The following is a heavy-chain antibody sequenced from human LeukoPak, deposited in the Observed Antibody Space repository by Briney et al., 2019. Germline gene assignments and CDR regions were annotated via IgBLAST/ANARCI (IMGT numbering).Heavy chain of an antibody. CDR3: AKVQWELLMHCAFDI. Sequence: GGSLRLSCAASGFTFDDYGMSWVRQAPGKGLEWVSAISGSGGSTYYADSVKGRFTISRDNSKNTLYLQMNSLRAEDTAVYYCAKVQWELLMHCAFDIWGQGTMVTVSS. CDR1: GFTFDDYG. CDR2: ISGSGGST. V-gene: IGHV3-23*01. J-gene: IGHJ3*02. D-gene: IGHD1-26*01.